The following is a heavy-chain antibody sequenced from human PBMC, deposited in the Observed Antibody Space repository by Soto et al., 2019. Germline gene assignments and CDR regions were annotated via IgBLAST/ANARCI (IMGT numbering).Heavy chain of an antibody. V-gene: IGHV3-23*01. J-gene: IGHJ6*02. Sequence: EVQLLESGGGLVQPGGSLRLSCAASGFTFSSYAMSWVSQAPGKGLEWVSAISGSGGSTYYADSVKGRFTISRDNSKNTLYLQINSLRAEDTAVYYCAKFSLVGATGMDVWGQGTTVTVSS. CDR1: GFTFSSYA. CDR3: AKFSLVGATGMDV. D-gene: IGHD1-26*01. CDR2: ISGSGGST.